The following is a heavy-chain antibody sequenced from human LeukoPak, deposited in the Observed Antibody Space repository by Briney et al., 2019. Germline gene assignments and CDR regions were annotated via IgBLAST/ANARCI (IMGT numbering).Heavy chain of an antibody. CDR1: GGSFSGYY. CDR2: IDEIGRT. CDR3: ARPIYCSSTRCTGAMDV. D-gene: IGHD2-2*01. Sequence: PSETLSLTCAVYGGSFSGYYWNWIRQSPGKGLEWIGEIDEIGRTNYSPSLKSRVTIPVDRTKNQFSLKVSRVIAADTAVYYCARPIYCSSTRCTGAMDVWGQGTTVIVSS. V-gene: IGHV4-34*01. J-gene: IGHJ6*01.